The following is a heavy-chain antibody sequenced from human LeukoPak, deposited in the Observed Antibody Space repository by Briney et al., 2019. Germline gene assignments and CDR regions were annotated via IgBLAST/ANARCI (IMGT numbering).Heavy chain of an antibody. J-gene: IGHJ6*01. Sequence: GGSLRLSCAVSGFRVSDYYMSWVRRTPGKGLEWVSGISGSGDNTLYADSVKGRFTISRDNSKNTLYLEMNSLRAEDTAIYYCAKMKGHPLPKYYMDVWGQGTTVTVSS. D-gene: IGHD1-26*01. CDR3: AKMKGHPLPKYYMDV. V-gene: IGHV3-23*01. CDR2: ISGSGDNT. CDR1: GFRVSDYY.